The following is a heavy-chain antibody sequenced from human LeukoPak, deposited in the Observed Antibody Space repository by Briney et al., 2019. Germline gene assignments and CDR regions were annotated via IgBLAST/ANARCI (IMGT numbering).Heavy chain of an antibody. CDR1: GYSISSGYY. CDR2: IYHSGST. J-gene: IGHJ4*02. D-gene: IGHD4-23*01. CDR3: ARQLTTVVTPFDY. V-gene: IGHV4-38-2*02. Sequence: SETLSLTCTVSGYSISSGYYWGWIRPPPGKGLEWIGSIYHSGSTYYNPSLKSRVTISVDTSKNQFSLKLSSVTAADTAAYYCARQLTTVVTPFDYWGQGTLVTVSS.